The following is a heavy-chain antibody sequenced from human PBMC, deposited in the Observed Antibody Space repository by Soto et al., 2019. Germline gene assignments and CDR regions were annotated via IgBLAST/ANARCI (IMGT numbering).Heavy chain of an antibody. D-gene: IGHD3-22*01. CDR2: ISYDGSNK. CDR3: AKGPPRDYYDSSGYPAATD. CDR1: GFTFSSYG. J-gene: IGHJ4*02. V-gene: IGHV3-30*18. Sequence: QVQLVESGGGVVQPGRSLRLSCAASGFTFSSYGMHWVRQAPGKGLEWVAVISYDGSNKYYADSVKGRFAISRDNSKNTLYLPMNSLRAEDTAVYYCAKGPPRDYYDSSGYPAATDWGQGTLVTVSS.